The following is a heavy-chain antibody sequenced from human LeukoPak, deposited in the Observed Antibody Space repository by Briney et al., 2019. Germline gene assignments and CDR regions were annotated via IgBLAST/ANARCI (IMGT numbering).Heavy chain of an antibody. V-gene: IGHV1-2*02. CDR1: VYGFTSNN. CDR2: INPNSGGT. D-gene: IGHD5-24*01. CDR3: TPRDGYNTYYSDY. J-gene: IGHJ4*02. Sequence: ASVKVSCKAAVYGFTSNNIHCLRRAPGQGLEWMGWINPNSGGTNYAQKFQGRVTMTRDTSISTAYMELNNLRSVVTAVYHCTPRDGYNTYYSDYWGQGTLVTVSS.